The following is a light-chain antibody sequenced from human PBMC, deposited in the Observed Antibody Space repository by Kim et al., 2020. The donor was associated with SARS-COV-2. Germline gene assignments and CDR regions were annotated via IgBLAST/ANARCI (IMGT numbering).Light chain of an antibody. CDR1: NIGSKS. V-gene: IGLV3-21*04. CDR2: YDS. CDR3: QAGDSRSDHVV. J-gene: IGLJ2*01. Sequence: SYELTQPPSVSVAPGKTARITCGGNNIGSKSVHWYQQKPGQAPVLVIYYDSDRPSGIPERFSGSNSGNTATLTISRVEAGDEADYYCQAGDSRSDHVVFG.